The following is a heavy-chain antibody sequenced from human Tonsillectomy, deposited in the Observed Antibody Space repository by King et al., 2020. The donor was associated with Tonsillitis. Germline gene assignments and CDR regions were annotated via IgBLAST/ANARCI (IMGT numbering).Heavy chain of an antibody. CDR1: GGSISSYY. D-gene: IGHD3-22*01. V-gene: IGHV4-59*01. CDR2: IYYSGST. Sequence: QVQLQESGPGLVKPSETLSLTCTVSGGSISSYYWSWLRPPPGKGLEWIGYIYYSGSTNYNPSLKSRVTISVDTSKNQFSLKLSSVTAADTAVYYCARNYYDSSDAFDIWGQGTMVTVSS. CDR3: ARNYYDSSDAFDI. J-gene: IGHJ3*02.